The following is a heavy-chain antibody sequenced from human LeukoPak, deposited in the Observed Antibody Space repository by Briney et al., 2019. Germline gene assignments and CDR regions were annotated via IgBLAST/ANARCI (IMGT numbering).Heavy chain of an antibody. J-gene: IGHJ4*02. CDR2: IYYSGST. Sequence: PSETLSLTCTVSGGSISSYYWSWIRQPPGKGLEWIGYIYYSGSTNYNPSLKSRVTISVDTSKNQFSLKLSSVTAADTAVYYCARAPGFAAAIDYWGQGTLVTVSS. CDR1: GGSISSYY. V-gene: IGHV4-59*01. CDR3: ARAPGFAAAIDY. D-gene: IGHD6-13*01.